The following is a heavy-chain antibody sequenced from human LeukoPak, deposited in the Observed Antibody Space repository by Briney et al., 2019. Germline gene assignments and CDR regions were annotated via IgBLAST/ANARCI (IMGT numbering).Heavy chain of an antibody. CDR1: GFTFSSYA. CDR2: ISGSGGST. J-gene: IGHJ4*02. V-gene: IGHV3-23*01. CDR3: AKAPRSYCSGGSCYSGY. D-gene: IGHD2-15*01. Sequence: GGSLRLSCAASGFTFSSYAMSWVRQAPGKGLEWVSAISGSGGSTYYVDSVKGRFTISRDNSKNTLYLQMNSLRAEDTAVYYCAKAPRSYCSGGSCYSGYWGQGTLVTVSS.